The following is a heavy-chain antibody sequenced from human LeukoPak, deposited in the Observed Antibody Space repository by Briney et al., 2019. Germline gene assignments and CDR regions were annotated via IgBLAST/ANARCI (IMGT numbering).Heavy chain of an antibody. CDR2: IDPSDSYT. V-gene: IGHV5-10-1*01. D-gene: IGHD6-19*01. J-gene: IGHJ4*02. CDR3: ARSRGSGWYDY. CDR1: GYIFTTYW. Sequence: GESLRISCRGSGYIFTTYWITWVRQMPGKGLERMGRIDPSDSYTNYSPSFQGHVTISADKSIITAYLQWSSLKASDTAMYYCARSRGSGWYDYWGQGTLVAVSS.